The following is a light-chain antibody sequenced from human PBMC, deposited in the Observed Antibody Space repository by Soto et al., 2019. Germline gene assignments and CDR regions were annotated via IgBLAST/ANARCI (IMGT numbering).Light chain of an antibody. CDR3: SSSTSSTPYV. J-gene: IGLJ1*01. V-gene: IGLV2-14*01. Sequence: QSALTQPRSVSGSPGQSVTISCTGTSSDVGGYNYVSWYQQHPGKAPKLMIYDVSNRPSGVSNRFSGSKSGNTASLTISGLQAEDEADYYCSSSTSSTPYVFGTGTKVTVL. CDR1: SSDVGGYNY. CDR2: DVS.